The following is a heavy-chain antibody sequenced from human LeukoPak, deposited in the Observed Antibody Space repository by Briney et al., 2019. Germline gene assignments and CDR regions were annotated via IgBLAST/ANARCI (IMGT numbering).Heavy chain of an antibody. J-gene: IGHJ4*02. CDR3: ARGYCSGGSCYALDY. V-gene: IGHV5-51*01. CDR1: GYSFTGYW. CDR2: IYPGDSDT. Sequence: GESLKISCKGSGYSFTGYWIGWVRQMPGKGLEWMGIIYPGDSDTRYSPSFQGQVTISADKSISTAYLQWSSLKASDTAMYYCARGYCSGGSCYALDYWGQGTLVTVSS. D-gene: IGHD2-15*01.